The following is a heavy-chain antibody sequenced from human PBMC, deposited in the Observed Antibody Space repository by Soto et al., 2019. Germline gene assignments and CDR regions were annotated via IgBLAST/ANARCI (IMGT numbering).Heavy chain of an antibody. CDR1: GGSISSGDYY. V-gene: IGHV4-30-4*01. J-gene: IGHJ6*02. Sequence: QVQLQESGPGLVKPSQTLSLTCTVSGGSISSGDYYWSWIRQPPGKGLEWIGYIYYSGSTYYNPSLKSRVTISGDTSKNQFSMKRSSVTAADPAVYYCARDMVRDFDRLAYGMDVWGQGTTVTVSS. CDR3: ARDMVRDFDRLAYGMDV. D-gene: IGHD3-10*01. CDR2: IYYSGST.